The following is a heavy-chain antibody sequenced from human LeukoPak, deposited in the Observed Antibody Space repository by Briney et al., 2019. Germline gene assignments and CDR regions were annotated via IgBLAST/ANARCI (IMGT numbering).Heavy chain of an antibody. D-gene: IGHD3-22*01. J-gene: IGHJ4*02. Sequence: ASVKVSCKSSGYTFTGYYIHWVRQAPGQGLEWMGWINPNNGATTYAQKFQDSVSMTRDTSVSTAYMELRWLRSVDSAVYFCARGSGLPDSNGFLYFDYWGQGTLVAVSS. CDR1: GYTFTGYY. CDR3: ARGSGLPDSNGFLYFDY. V-gene: IGHV1-2*02. CDR2: INPNNGAT.